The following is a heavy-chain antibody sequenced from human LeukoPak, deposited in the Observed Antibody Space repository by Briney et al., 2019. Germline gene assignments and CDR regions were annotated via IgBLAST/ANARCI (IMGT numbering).Heavy chain of an antibody. D-gene: IGHD3-3*01. J-gene: IGHJ3*02. Sequence: GGSLRLSCAASGFTYSSYWMRWVRQAPGQGLVWVGHINSDGSSTTYADSVKGRFTISRDYAKNTLYLQMNSLRAEDTAVYYCARGLTIFGAVNDAFDIWGQGTMVTVSS. CDR1: GFTYSSYW. CDR2: INSDGSST. CDR3: ARGLTIFGAVNDAFDI. V-gene: IGHV3-74*01.